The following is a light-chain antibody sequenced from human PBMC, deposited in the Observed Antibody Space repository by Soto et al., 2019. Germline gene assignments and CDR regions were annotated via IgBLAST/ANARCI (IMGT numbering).Light chain of an antibody. Sequence: QSVLTQPPSTSGTPGQRVTISCSGSGSNIGSYTVNWYQHVPGTAPKLRIYSNNQRPSWVPDRFSASKSGTSVSLASTGPQSDEEADYYCAAWDDSLNGVVFGGGTKLTVL. CDR2: SNN. CDR1: GSNIGSYT. J-gene: IGLJ2*01. V-gene: IGLV1-44*01. CDR3: AAWDDSLNGVV.